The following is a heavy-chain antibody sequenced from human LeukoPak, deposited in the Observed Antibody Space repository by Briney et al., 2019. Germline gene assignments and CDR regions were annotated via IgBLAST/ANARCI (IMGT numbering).Heavy chain of an antibody. CDR2: ISYDGSNK. Sequence: GGSLRLSCAASGFTFSSYGMHWVRQAPGKGLEWVAVISYDGSNKYYADSVKGRFTISRDSSKNTLYLQMNSLRAEGTAVYYCARSYRRGAITMLRGVANRGAFDIWGQGTMVTVSS. J-gene: IGHJ3*02. CDR1: GFTFSSYG. CDR3: ARSYRRGAITMLRGVANRGAFDI. V-gene: IGHV3-30*03. D-gene: IGHD3-10*01.